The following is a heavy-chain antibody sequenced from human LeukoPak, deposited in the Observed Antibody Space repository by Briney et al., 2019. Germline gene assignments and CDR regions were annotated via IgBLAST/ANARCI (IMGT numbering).Heavy chain of an antibody. D-gene: IGHD5-12*01. CDR1: GFTFSSYA. J-gene: IGHJ1*01. CDR3: AKVPLVAPTLNEYFQH. CDR2: ISGSGGST. V-gene: IGHV3-23*01. Sequence: PGGSLRLSCAASGFTFSSYAMSWVRQAPGKGLEWVSAISGSGGSTYYADSVKGRFTISRDNSKNTLYLQMNSLRAEDTAVYYCAKVPLVAPTLNEYFQHWGQGTLVTVSS.